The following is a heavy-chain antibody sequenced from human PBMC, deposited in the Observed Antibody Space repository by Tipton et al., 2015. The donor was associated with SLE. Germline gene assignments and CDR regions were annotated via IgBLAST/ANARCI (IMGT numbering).Heavy chain of an antibody. CDR2: ISGSGGST. J-gene: IGHJ4*02. CDR3: ASTTTMTNYIDY. V-gene: IGHV3-23*01. CDR1: GFTFSSYA. D-gene: IGHD4-17*01. Sequence: SLRLSCAASGFTFSSYAMSWVRQAPGKGLEWVSAISGSGGSTYYADSVKGRFTISRDNSKNTLYLQMNSLRAEDTAVYYCASTTTMTNYIDYWGQGTLVTVSS.